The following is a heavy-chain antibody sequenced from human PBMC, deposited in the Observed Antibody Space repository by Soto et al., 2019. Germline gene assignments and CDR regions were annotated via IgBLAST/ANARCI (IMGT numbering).Heavy chain of an antibody. CDR1: GFTFSSYW. Sequence: GGSLRLSCAASGFTFSSYWMHWVRQAPGKGLVWVSRINSDGSSTSYADSVKGRFTISRDNAKNTLYLQMNSLRAEDTAVYYCARDLVVPAVHYGTDVWGQGTTVTVSS. J-gene: IGHJ6*02. CDR3: ARDLVVPAVHYGTDV. V-gene: IGHV3-74*01. D-gene: IGHD2-2*01. CDR2: INSDGSST.